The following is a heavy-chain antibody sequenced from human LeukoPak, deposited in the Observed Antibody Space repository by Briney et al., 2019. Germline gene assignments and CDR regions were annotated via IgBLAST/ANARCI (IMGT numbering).Heavy chain of an antibody. CDR2: ITTSGTST. CDR3: VVHSATSCY. Sequence: GGSLRLSCATSGFTFSSYEMNWVRQAPGKGLEWISYITTSGTSTYYADSVKGRFTISRDNGKTALSLQMNSLRAEGTAVYYCVVHSATSCYWGQGTLVTVSS. D-gene: IGHD1-26*01. V-gene: IGHV3-48*03. CDR1: GFTFSSYE. J-gene: IGHJ4*02.